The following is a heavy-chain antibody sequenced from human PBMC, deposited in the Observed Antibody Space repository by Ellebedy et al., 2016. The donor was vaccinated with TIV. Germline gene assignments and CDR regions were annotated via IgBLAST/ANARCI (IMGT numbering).Heavy chain of an antibody. J-gene: IGHJ3*02. V-gene: IGHV3-48*02. CDR1: GFSFSSYH. CDR2: IDTSSSTI. Sequence: GGSLRLXCAASGFSFSSYHMNWVRQAPGKGLEWVSFIDTSSSTIYYADSVKGRFTISRDNAKNSLYLQMNSLRDEDTAVYYCSRQDAFDIWGRGTMVTVSS. CDR3: SRQDAFDI.